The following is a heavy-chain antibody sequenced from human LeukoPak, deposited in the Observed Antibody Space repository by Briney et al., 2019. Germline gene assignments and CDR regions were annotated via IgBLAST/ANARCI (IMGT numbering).Heavy chain of an antibody. CDR2: IYYSGST. J-gene: IGHJ5*02. CDR1: GGSISSGGYY. D-gene: IGHD6-13*01. V-gene: IGHV4-31*03. CDR3: ARRFVRRRRQQLARTSYWFDP. Sequence: SETLSLTCTVSGGSISSGGYYWSWIRQHPGKGLEWIGYIYYSGSTYYNPSLKSRVTISVDTSKNQFSLKLSSVTAADTAVYYCARRFVRRRRQQLARTSYWFDPWGQGTLVTVSS.